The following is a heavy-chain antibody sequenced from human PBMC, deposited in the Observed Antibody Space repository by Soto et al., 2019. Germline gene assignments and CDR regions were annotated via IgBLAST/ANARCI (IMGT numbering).Heavy chain of an antibody. D-gene: IGHD3-10*02. CDR3: AKDEGDVCSPRGNLAGP. CDR1: GFTFTDYY. V-gene: IGHV3-11*05. J-gene: IGHJ5*02. CDR2: ISSQSSYT. Sequence: QVHLAESGGGLVKPGGSLRLSCAASGFTFTDYYMSWIRQAPGKGLEWVSYISSQSSYTDYAESVKGRFTISRDNTKNTLSIQMNTLRAEETAVYSCAKDEGDVCSPRGNLAGPWGQGTQVTVSS.